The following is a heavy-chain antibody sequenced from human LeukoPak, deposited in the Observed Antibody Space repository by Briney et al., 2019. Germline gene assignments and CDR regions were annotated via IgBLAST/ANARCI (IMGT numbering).Heavy chain of an antibody. CDR3: ARAVLYSSGWSFDY. J-gene: IGHJ4*02. V-gene: IGHV4-59*01. CDR1: GGSISSYY. CDR2: IYYRGST. Sequence: SETLSLTCTVSGGSISSYYWSWIRQPPGKGLEWIGYIYYRGSTNYNPSLKSRVTISVDTSKNQFSLKLSSVTAADTAVYYCARAVLYSSGWSFDYWGQGTLVTVSS. D-gene: IGHD6-19*01.